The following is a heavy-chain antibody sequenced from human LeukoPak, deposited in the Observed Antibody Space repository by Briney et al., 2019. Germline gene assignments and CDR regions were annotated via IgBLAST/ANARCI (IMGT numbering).Heavy chain of an antibody. D-gene: IGHD4-11*01. CDR3: TADDYSNSRGHDY. Sequence: GGSLRLSCAASGFTFSNAWMSWVRQAPGKGLEWVARIKSKTDGGTTDYAAPVKGRSTISRDDPKNTLYLQMNSLKTEDTAVYYCTADDYSNSRGHDYWGQGTLVTVSS. J-gene: IGHJ4*02. CDR1: GFTFSNAW. CDR2: IKSKTDGGTT. V-gene: IGHV3-15*01.